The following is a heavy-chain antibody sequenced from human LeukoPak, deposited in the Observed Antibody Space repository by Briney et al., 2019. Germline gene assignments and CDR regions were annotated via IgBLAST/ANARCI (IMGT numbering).Heavy chain of an antibody. CDR3: AKDSIVGGNNGVCPED. Sequence: PGGSLRLSCAASGFTFTSFGMHWVRQALGKGLEWIGLIRFDGSRDFYADSVKGRFTISRDNSKDTLFLQMNSLRPEDTAVYFCAKDSIVGGNNGVCPEDWGQGTPVTVSS. J-gene: IGHJ4*02. D-gene: IGHD2-8*01. CDR1: GFTFTSFG. CDR2: IRFDGSRD. V-gene: IGHV3-30*02.